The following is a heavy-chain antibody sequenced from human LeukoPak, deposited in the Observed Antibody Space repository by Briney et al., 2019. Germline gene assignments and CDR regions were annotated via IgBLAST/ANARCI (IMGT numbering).Heavy chain of an antibody. CDR1: GYTFTGYY. Sequence: GASVKVSCKASGYTFTGYYMHWVRQAPGQGLEWMGWINPNSGGTNYAQKFQGRVTMTRDTSISTAYMELSRLRSDDTAVYYCARTLAAAGHGGYYYMDVWGKGTTITVSS. CDR3: ARTLAAAGHGGYYYMDV. D-gene: IGHD6-13*01. J-gene: IGHJ6*03. CDR2: INPNSGGT. V-gene: IGHV1-2*02.